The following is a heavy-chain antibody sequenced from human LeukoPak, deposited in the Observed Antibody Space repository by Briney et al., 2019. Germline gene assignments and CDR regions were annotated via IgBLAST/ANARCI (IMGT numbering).Heavy chain of an antibody. Sequence: GGSLRLSCAASGFTFSSYWMSWVRQAPGKGLEWVANIKQDGSEKYYVDSVRGRFTISRDNAKNSLYLQMNSLRAEDTALYYCAKDGGNSLYYYYGMDVWGQGTTVTVSS. CDR3: AKDGGNSLYYYYGMDV. V-gene: IGHV3-7*03. D-gene: IGHD4-23*01. CDR2: IKQDGSEK. J-gene: IGHJ6*02. CDR1: GFTFSSYW.